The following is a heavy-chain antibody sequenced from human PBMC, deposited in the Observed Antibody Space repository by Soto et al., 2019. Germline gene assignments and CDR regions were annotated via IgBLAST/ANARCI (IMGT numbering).Heavy chain of an antibody. J-gene: IGHJ4*02. CDR3: ARLLRLVDY. D-gene: IGHD3-16*01. CDR1: GYSFTHYW. V-gene: IGHV5-51*01. CDR2: IFPDDSDT. Sequence: PGESLKISCEASGYSFTHYWVAWVRQMPGKGLEWMGIIFPDDSDTRYSPSFQGQVTISADKSINTAFLQWNSLKASDTAMYYCARLLRLVDYWGQG.